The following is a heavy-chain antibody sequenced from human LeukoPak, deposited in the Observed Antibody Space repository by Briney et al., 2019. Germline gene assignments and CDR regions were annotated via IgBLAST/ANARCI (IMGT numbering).Heavy chain of an antibody. J-gene: IGHJ5*02. CDR1: GFTFSSYA. Sequence: SGGSLRLSCAASGFTFSSYAMHWVRQAPGKGLEWVAVISYDGSNKYYADSVKGRFTISRDNSKNTLYLQMNSLRAEDTAVYYCARETIVVVINNWFDPWGQGTLVTVSP. CDR2: ISYDGSNK. V-gene: IGHV3-30-3*01. CDR3: ARETIVVVINNWFDP. D-gene: IGHD3-22*01.